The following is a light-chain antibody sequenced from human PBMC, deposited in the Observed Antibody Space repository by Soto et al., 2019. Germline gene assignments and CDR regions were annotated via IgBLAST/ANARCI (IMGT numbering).Light chain of an antibody. CDR3: RHYGRRAPALT. CDR2: HAS. J-gene: IGKJ4*01. V-gene: IGKV3D-20*01. CDR1: QSVSSSF. Sequence: EIVLTQTPATLSLSPGERATLSCGASQSVSSSFLAWYQQKPGLAPRVLIFHASNRATGIPDRFSGGGSGTNFPLTISRLEPEDFAVYFCRHYGRRAPALTFGGGTKV.